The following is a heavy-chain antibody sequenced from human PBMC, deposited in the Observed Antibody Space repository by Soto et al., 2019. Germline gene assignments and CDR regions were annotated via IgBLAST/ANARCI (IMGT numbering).Heavy chain of an antibody. V-gene: IGHV4-34*01. CDR3: ARCSSTSCYAVY. D-gene: IGHD2-2*01. CDR2: INHIGIT. Sequence: PSETLSLTCAVYGGSFINHYWSWIRQPPGKGLEWIGEINHIGITNYNPSLKSRVTLSVDTFKKQFSLKLSSVAAADTAVYYCARCSSTSCYAVYWGQGTLVTVSS. CDR1: GGSFINHY. J-gene: IGHJ4*01.